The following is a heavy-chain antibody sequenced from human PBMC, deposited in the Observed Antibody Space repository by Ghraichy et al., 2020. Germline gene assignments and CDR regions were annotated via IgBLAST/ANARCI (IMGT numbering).Heavy chain of an antibody. V-gene: IGHV4-39*02. J-gene: IGHJ4*02. CDR1: GGSINSISYH. CDR2: VYYSGTT. Sequence: SCNVSGGSINSISYHWGWIRQPPGKGLEWIGSVYYSGTTYYNPSLKSRVRISVDTSKNHFSLNLNSVTAADTAVYYCARTHSLSHFLFDIWGQGSLVTVSS. D-gene: IGHD3-9*01. CDR3: ARTHSLSHFLFDI.